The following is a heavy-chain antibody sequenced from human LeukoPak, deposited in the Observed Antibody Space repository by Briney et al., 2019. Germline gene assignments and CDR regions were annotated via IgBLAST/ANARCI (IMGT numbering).Heavy chain of an antibody. V-gene: IGHV1-2*02. CDR2: INPNSGGT. J-gene: IGHJ4*02. D-gene: IGHD3-3*01. CDR1: GYTFTGYY. CDR3: ARSSVDDFWSGYTLDY. Sequence: ASVKVSCKASGYTFTGYYMHWVRQAPGQGLEWMGWINPNSGGTNYAQKFQGRVTMTRDTSISTAHMELSRLRSDDTAVYYCARSSVDDFWSGYTLDYWGQGALVTVSS.